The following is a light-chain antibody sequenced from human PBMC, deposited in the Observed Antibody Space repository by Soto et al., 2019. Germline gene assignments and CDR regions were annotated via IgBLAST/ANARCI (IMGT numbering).Light chain of an antibody. V-gene: IGKV1-33*01. CDR1: QDISNY. CDR2: DAS. CDR3: QQYDNLPLT. J-gene: IGKJ4*01. Sequence: DIQMTQSPSSLSASVGDRVTITCQASQDISNYLNWYQQKPGKAPKLLIYDASHLETGVPSRFSGSGSGTDFTFTISSLQPEDIATHSCQQYDNLPLTFGGGTKVEIK.